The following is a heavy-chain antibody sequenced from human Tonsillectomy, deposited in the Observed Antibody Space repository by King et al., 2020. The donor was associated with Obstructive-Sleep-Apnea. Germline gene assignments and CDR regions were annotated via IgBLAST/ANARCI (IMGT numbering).Heavy chain of an antibody. CDR3: ARDLGGYDILTGYYLRWFDP. D-gene: IGHD3-9*01. Sequence: VQLVESGGGVVQPGRSLRLSCAASGFTFSSYGMHWVRQAPGKGLEWVAVIWYDGSNKYYADSVKGRFTISRDNSKNTLYLQMNSLRAEDTAVYYWARDLGGYDILTGYYLRWFDPWGQGTLVTVSS. CDR1: GFTFSSYG. J-gene: IGHJ5*02. CDR2: IWYDGSNK. V-gene: IGHV3-33*01.